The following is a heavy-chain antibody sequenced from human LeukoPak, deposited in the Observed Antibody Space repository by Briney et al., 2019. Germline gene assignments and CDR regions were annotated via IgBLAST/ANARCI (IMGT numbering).Heavy chain of an antibody. V-gene: IGHV3-74*01. CDR1: GFSLSGFW. J-gene: IGHJ4*02. Sequence: GGSLRLSCAASGFSLSGFWMHWVRQAPGKGLVWVSRSKYDGTSASYADSVKGWFTVSRDNAKNTLYLQMNSLRAEDTAVYYCAKSDYFALWGQGTLVTVSS. CDR3: AKSDYFAL. CDR2: SKYDGTSA.